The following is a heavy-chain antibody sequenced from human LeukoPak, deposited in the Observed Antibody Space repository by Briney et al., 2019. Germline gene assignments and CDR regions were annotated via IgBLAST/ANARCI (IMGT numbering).Heavy chain of an antibody. J-gene: IGHJ4*02. CDR2: ISGSGGST. CDR1: GFTFSSYG. D-gene: IGHD3-10*01. V-gene: IGHV3-23*01. Sequence: GGSLRLSCAASGFTFSSYGMSWVRQAPGKGLEWVSVISGSGGSTYYADSVKGRFTISRDNSKNTLYLQMNSLRAEDTAVYYCAKQLPYDSGSRGPDYWGQGTLVTVSS. CDR3: AKQLPYDSGSRGPDY.